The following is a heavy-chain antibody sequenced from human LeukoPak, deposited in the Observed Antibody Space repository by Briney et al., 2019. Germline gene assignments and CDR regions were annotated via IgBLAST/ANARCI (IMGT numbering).Heavy chain of an antibody. CDR3: ARHLSGVTGYTYGRGIDY. V-gene: IGHV3-7*01. D-gene: IGHD5-18*01. CDR2: IEKDGSEK. Sequence: GGSLRLSCAASGFTFSSYWMSWVRQAPGKGLEWVANIEKDGSEKYSVDSVKGRFTISRDNAKTSLYLQMNTLRAEDTAVYYCARHLSGVTGYTYGRGIDYWGQGTLVTVSS. CDR1: GFTFSSYW. J-gene: IGHJ4*02.